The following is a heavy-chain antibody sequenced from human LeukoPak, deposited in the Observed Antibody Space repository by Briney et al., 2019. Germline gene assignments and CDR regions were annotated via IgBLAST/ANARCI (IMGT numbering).Heavy chain of an antibody. Sequence: GRSLRLSCAASGFTFDDYAMHWVRQAPGKGLEWVSGISWNSGHKGYADSVKGRFTISRDNNKNSLYLQMNSLRTEDSALYYCATAPYDSRGIFDYWGQGTLVTVSS. CDR1: GFTFDDYA. CDR2: ISWNSGHK. D-gene: IGHD3-22*01. CDR3: ATAPYDSRGIFDY. V-gene: IGHV3-9*01. J-gene: IGHJ4*02.